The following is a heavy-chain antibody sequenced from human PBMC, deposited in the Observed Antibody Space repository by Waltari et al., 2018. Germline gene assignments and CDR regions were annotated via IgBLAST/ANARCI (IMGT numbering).Heavy chain of an antibody. D-gene: IGHD5-12*01. Sequence: QVQLQESGPGLVKPSETLSLTCTVSGGSISSYYWSWIRQPAGKGLEWIGRIYTSGSTNYNPSLKSRVTMSVDTSKNQFSLKLSSVTAADTAVYYCARVEMATIIGGVRWYFDLWGRGTLVTVSS. CDR2: IYTSGST. J-gene: IGHJ2*01. CDR3: ARVEMATIIGGVRWYFDL. V-gene: IGHV4-4*07. CDR1: GGSISSYY.